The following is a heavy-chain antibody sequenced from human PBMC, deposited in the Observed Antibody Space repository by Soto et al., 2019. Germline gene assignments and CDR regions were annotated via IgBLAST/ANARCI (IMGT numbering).Heavy chain of an antibody. CDR3: ARGSRPKDYGMDV. CDR2: IYHSGST. J-gene: IGHJ6*02. CDR1: GGSISSGGYS. Sequence: SETLALTSAFSGGSISSGGYSWSWIRQPPGKGLEWIGYIYHSGSTYYNPSLKSRVTISVDRSKNQFSLKLSSVTAADTAVYYCARGSRPKDYGMDVWGQGTTVTVSS. V-gene: IGHV4-30-2*01.